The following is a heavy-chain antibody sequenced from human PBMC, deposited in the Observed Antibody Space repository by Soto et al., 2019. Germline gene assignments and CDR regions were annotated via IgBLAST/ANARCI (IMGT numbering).Heavy chain of an antibody. CDR3: ARRLWDDETRAFDI. Sequence: SETLSLTCTVSGGSISSYYWSWIRQPPGKGLEWIGYIYYSGSTNYNPSLKSRVTISVDTSKNQFSLKLSSVTAADTAVYYCARRLWDDETRAFDIWGQGTMVTVSS. CDR2: IYYSGST. CDR1: GGSISSYY. D-gene: IGHD3-16*01. V-gene: IGHV4-59*08. J-gene: IGHJ3*02.